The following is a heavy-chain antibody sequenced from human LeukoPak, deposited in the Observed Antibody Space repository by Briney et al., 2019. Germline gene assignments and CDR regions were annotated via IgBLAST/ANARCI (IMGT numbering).Heavy chain of an antibody. CDR1: GYTFTSYG. CDR3: ARDQGVVPAALLYYYYYMDV. J-gene: IGHJ6*03. D-gene: IGHD2-2*01. V-gene: IGHV1-18*01. CDR2: ISAYNGNT. Sequence: ASVKVTCKASGYTFTSYGISWVRLAPGQGLEWMGWISAYNGNTNYAQKLQGRVTMTTDTSTSTAYMELRSVRSDDTAVYYCARDQGVVPAALLYYYYYMDVWGKGTTVTVSS.